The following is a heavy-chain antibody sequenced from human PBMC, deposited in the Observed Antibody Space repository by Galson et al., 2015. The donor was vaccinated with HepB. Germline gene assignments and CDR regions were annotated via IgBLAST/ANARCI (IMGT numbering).Heavy chain of an antibody. CDR2: ISSSSSYI. Sequence: SLRLSCAASGFTFSSYSMNWVRQAPGKGLEWVSSISSSSSYIYYADSVKGRFTISRDNAKNSLYLQMNSLRAEDTAVYYCARDTLSGTIFGVVPRDYYYGMDVWGQGTTVTVSS. CDR1: GFTFSSYS. V-gene: IGHV3-21*01. CDR3: ARDTLSGTIFGVVPRDYYYGMDV. D-gene: IGHD3-3*01. J-gene: IGHJ6*02.